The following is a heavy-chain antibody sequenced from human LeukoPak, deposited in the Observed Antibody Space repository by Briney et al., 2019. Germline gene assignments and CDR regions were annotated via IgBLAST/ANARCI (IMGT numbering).Heavy chain of an antibody. CDR3: AKATVTLNFYYFDY. J-gene: IGHJ4*02. CDR2: ISGSGDGT. V-gene: IGHV3-23*01. Sequence: GGSLRLSCAASGFTFSSYVMSWVRQAPGKGLEWVSGISGSGDGTYYADSVKGRFTISRDNSKNTLYLQMNSLRAEDTAVYYCAKATVTLNFYYFDYWGQGTLVTVSS. D-gene: IGHD4-17*01. CDR1: GFTFSSYV.